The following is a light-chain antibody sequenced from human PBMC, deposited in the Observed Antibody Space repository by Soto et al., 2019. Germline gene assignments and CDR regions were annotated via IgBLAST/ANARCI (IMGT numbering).Light chain of an antibody. J-gene: IGLJ1*01. Sequence: QSALTQPASASGSPGQSITISCSGTRSHIGAYDYVSWYQQQPGKAPKLMIYQVTNRPSGVSNRFSGSRSGNTASLTISGLQAEDEADYYCSSYTDSSNYVFGTGTKVTVL. V-gene: IGLV2-14*01. CDR3: SSYTDSSNYV. CDR2: QVT. CDR1: RSHIGAYDY.